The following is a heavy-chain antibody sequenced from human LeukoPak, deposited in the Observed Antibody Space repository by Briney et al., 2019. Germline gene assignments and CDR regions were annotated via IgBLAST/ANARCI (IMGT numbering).Heavy chain of an antibody. J-gene: IGHJ6*03. CDR3: AKIPYGDYVLDYYYYMDV. Sequence: PGGSLRLSCAASGLTFSSYGMHWVRQAPGKGLEWVTFIRYDGSNKYYADSVKGRFTISRDNSKNTLYLQMYSLRAEDTAVYYCAKIPYGDYVLDYYYYMDVWGKGTTVTISS. D-gene: IGHD4-17*01. CDR1: GLTFSSYG. V-gene: IGHV3-30*02. CDR2: IRYDGSNK.